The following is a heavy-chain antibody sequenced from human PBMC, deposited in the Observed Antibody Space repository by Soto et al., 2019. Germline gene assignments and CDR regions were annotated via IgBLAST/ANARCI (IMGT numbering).Heavy chain of an antibody. CDR2: IWYDGSNK. D-gene: IGHD3-22*01. CDR3: ARETIPHYYDSSGPDAFDI. CDR1: GFTFSSYG. V-gene: IGHV3-33*01. J-gene: IGHJ3*02. Sequence: GGSLRLSCSASGFTFSSYGMHWVRQAPGKGLEWVAVIWYDGSNKYYADSVKGRFTISRDNSKNTLYLQMNSLRAEDTAVYYSARETIPHYYDSSGPDAFDIWGQGTMVTVSS.